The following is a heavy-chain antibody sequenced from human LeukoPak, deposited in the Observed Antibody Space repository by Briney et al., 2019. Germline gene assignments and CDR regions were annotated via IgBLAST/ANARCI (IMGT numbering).Heavy chain of an antibody. CDR3: AKTRIAAAGTDAFDI. V-gene: IGHV3-30*02. Sequence: GGSLRLSCAASGFTFSSYGMHWVRQAPGKGLEWVAFIRNDGSNKYYADSVKGRFTIPRDNSKNTLYLQMNSLRAEDTAVYYCAKTRIAAAGTDAFDIWGQGTMVTVSS. J-gene: IGHJ3*02. CDR2: IRNDGSNK. D-gene: IGHD6-13*01. CDR1: GFTFSSYG.